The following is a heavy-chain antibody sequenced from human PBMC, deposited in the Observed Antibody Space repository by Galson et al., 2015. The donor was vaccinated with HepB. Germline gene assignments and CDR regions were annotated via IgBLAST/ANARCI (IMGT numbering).Heavy chain of an antibody. CDR2: IWSDGSQK. Sequence: SLRLSCAASGFSFSTYGMHWLRQAPGKGLEWVAVIWSDGSQKYYADSVKGRFTISGDNSRNTLYLQMNSLRSEDTAVYYCARSARDDHRDSNAFDIWGQGTMV. CDR1: GFSFSTYG. D-gene: IGHD2-21*02. V-gene: IGHV3-33*01. CDR3: ARSARDDHRDSNAFDI. J-gene: IGHJ3*02.